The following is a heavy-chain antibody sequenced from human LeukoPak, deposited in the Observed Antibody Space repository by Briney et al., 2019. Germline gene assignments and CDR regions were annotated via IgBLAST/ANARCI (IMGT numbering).Heavy chain of an antibody. CDR2: ISYDGSNK. V-gene: IGHV3-30*04. CDR1: GFTFSSYA. J-gene: IGHJ4*02. D-gene: IGHD3-22*01. Sequence: GGSLRLSCAASGFTFSSYAMHWVRQAPGKGLEWVAVISYDGSNKYYADSVKGRFTISRDNSKNTLYLQMNSLRAEDTAVYYCARDRSGLADYWGQGTLVTVSS. CDR3: ARDRSGLADY.